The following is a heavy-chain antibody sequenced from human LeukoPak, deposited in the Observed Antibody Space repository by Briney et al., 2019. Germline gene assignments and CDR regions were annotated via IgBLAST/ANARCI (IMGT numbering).Heavy chain of an antibody. Sequence: ASVKVSCKASGYTFTGYYMHWVRQAPGQGLEWMGWINPNSGGTNYAQKFQGRVTMTRDTSISTAYMELSRLRSDDTAVYYCARKRGGMGGIDYWGQGTLVTVFS. V-gene: IGHV1-2*02. CDR3: ARKRGGMGGIDY. CDR2: INPNSGGT. CDR1: GYTFTGYY. D-gene: IGHD1-26*01. J-gene: IGHJ4*02.